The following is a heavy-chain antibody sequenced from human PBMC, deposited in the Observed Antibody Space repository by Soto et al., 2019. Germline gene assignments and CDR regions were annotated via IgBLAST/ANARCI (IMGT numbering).Heavy chain of an antibody. CDR2: IIPILGIA. J-gene: IGHJ5*02. CDR3: ARGGSNSGPKEDWFDP. D-gene: IGHD6-19*01. V-gene: IGHV1-69*02. Sequence: QVQLVQSGAEVKKPGSSVKVSCKASGGTFSSYTISWVRQAPGQGLEWMGRIIPILGIANYAQKFQGRVTITADKSTSTAYMELSSLRSEDTAVYYCARGGSNSGPKEDWFDPWGQGTLVTVSS. CDR1: GGTFSSYT.